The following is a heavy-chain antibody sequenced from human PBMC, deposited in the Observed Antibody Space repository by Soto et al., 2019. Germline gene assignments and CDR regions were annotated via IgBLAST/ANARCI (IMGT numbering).Heavy chain of an antibody. J-gene: IGHJ4*02. CDR2: IYYSGST. CDR1: GDSISSGVYC. CDR3: EREPLT. Sequence: QVQLQESGPGLVKPSQTLSLTCTVSGDSISSGVYCWNWIRQHPGKGLAWIGYIYYSGSTYYNPSLTSRVSISVDTSTHQFSLKLSSVTAADTAVYYCEREPLTWGQGTLVTVSS. V-gene: IGHV4-31*03.